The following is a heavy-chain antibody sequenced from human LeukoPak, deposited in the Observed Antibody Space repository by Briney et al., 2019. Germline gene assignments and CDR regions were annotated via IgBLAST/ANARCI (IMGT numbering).Heavy chain of an antibody. CDR3: ARHLGNGHDSTGYAIDY. CDR1: GGSIRNYF. V-gene: IGHV4-59*08. J-gene: IGHJ4*02. CDR2: LYFSGST. D-gene: IGHD3-22*01. Sequence: TSETLSLTCTVSGGSIRNYFWNWIRQPPGKGLEWIGYLYFSGSTKYNPSLKSRVTISEDTSKNQFSLKLTSVTAADTAVYYCARHLGNGHDSTGYAIDYWGQGTLVTVSS.